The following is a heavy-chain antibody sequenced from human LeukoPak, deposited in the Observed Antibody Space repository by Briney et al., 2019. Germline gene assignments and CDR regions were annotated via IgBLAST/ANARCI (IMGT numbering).Heavy chain of an antibody. CDR2: IWYDGTSK. Sequence: PGGSLRLSCAASGFSLSAYGVHWVRQAPGKGLEWVAVIWYDGTSKDYANSVKGRFTFSRDNSKNTLYLQMTSLTVEDTAVYYCARSQSSSLIDYWGQGTLVTVSS. D-gene: IGHD6-13*01. J-gene: IGHJ4*02. CDR1: GFSLSAYG. CDR3: ARSQSSSLIDY. V-gene: IGHV3-33*01.